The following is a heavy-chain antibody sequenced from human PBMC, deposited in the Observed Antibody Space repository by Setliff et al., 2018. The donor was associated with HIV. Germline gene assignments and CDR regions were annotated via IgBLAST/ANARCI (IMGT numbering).Heavy chain of an antibody. Sequence: ASVKVSCKASGYTFTNYDINWVRQAPGQGLEWMGWMNPNSGNTGYAQKFQGRVTMTRNTSIRTAYMELSSLRSEDTAVYYCARIRGFCSGGSCYPYYYYAMDVWGQGTTVTVSS. CDR3: ARIRGFCSGGSCYPYYYYAMDV. J-gene: IGHJ6*02. D-gene: IGHD2-15*01. CDR1: GYTFTNYD. CDR2: MNPNSGNT. V-gene: IGHV1-8*02.